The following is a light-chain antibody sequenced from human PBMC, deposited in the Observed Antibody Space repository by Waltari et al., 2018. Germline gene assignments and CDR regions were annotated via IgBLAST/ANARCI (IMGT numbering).Light chain of an antibody. CDR1: KLGTYS. CDR3: HVWHPHVDPGV. Sequence: SYVVTQPPSVSVAPGETATNTCGGDKLGTYSVPWYQQKAGQAPVLVIFYDRDRPSGIPDRFSGSNSGNTPTLTISRVEAGDEARYYCHVWHPHVDPGVFGTGTEVTVL. V-gene: IGLV3-21*04. CDR2: YDR. J-gene: IGLJ1*01.